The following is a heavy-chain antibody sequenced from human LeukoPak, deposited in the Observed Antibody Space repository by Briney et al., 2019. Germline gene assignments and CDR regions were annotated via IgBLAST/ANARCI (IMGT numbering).Heavy chain of an antibody. V-gene: IGHV3-9*01. J-gene: IGHJ1*01. CDR3: AKGKGGKSSTSWYAGYFHH. Sequence: GGSLRLSCATSGFTFDDYAMHWVRQAPGRGLEWVSGISWNSGSIGYADSAKGRFTISRDNAKNSLYLEMNSLRVEDTAFYYCAKGKGGKSSTSWYAGYFHHWGQGTLVTVSS. CDR1: GFTFDDYA. CDR2: ISWNSGSI. D-gene: IGHD6-13*01.